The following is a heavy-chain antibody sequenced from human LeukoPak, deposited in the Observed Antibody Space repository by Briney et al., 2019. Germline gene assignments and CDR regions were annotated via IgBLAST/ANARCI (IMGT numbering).Heavy chain of an antibody. J-gene: IGHJ5*02. Sequence: TVKHSCKTPGTTIRSYAVSWTRQAPGHGHKTLRWIISIAPTANYAQKFQDRVTMNMDEYTTTALMELRSLRSDDTAVYYCARGRVSGTTLVTWFDTCGQGTLVTVSS. CDR2: IISIAPTA. CDR3: ARGRVSGTTLVTWFDT. D-gene: IGHD5-18*01. V-gene: IGHV1-69*05. CDR1: GTTIRSYA.